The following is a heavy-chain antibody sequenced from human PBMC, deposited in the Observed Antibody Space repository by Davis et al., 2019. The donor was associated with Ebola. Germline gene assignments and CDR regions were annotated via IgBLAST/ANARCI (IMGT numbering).Heavy chain of an antibody. J-gene: IGHJ4*02. CDR1: GFTFSSYA. CDR3: ATTSWGTMIVTGFVDY. CDR2: ISGSGGST. D-gene: IGHD3-22*01. Sequence: PGGSLRLSCAASGFTFSSYAMSWVRQAPGKGLEWVSAISGSGGSTYYADSVKGRFTISRDNSKNTLYLQMNSLRAEDTAVYYCATTSWGTMIVTGFVDYWGQGTLVTVSS. V-gene: IGHV3-23*01.